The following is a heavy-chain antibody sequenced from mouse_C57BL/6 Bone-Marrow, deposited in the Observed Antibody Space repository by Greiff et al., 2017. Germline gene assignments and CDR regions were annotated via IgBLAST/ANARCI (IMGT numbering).Heavy chain of an antibody. D-gene: IGHD2-4*01. Sequence: EVKLVESGPELVKPGASVKMSCKASGYTFTDYNMHWVKQSHGKSLEWIGYINPNNGGTSYNQKFKGKATLTVNKSSSTAYMELRSLTSEDSAVYYCARAQLRRFAYWGQGTLVTVSA. V-gene: IGHV1-22*01. CDR1: GYTFTDYN. CDR2: INPNNGGT. CDR3: ARAQLRRFAY. J-gene: IGHJ3*01.